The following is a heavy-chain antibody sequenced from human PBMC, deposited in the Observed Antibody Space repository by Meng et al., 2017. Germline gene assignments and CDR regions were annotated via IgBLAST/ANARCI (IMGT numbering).Heavy chain of an antibody. V-gene: IGHV1-3*01. J-gene: IGHJ4*02. Sequence: QVQVVQSGAEVKKPGASVKVSCKASGYTFTTYAIHWVRQAPGQRLEWMGWINAGNSDTKYSQKLQGGVTITRDTSASTVYMEVSSLRSEDTGVYYCARAIAVSGTGRFDYWGQGTLVTVSS. D-gene: IGHD6-19*01. CDR3: ARAIAVSGTGRFDY. CDR1: GYTFTTYA. CDR2: INAGNSDT.